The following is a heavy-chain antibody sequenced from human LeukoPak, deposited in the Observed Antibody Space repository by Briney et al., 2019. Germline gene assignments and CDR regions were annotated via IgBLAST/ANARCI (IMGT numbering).Heavy chain of an antibody. CDR3: ARGGYSYGFFN. CDR2: ISSSSSYI. D-gene: IGHD5-18*01. J-gene: IGHJ4*02. Sequence: GGSLRLSCAASEFTFSSYSMNWVRQAPGKGLEWVSSISSSSSYIYYADSVKGRFTISRDNAKNSLYLQMNSLRAEDTAVYYCARGGYSYGFFNWGQGTLVTVSS. V-gene: IGHV3-21*01. CDR1: EFTFSSYS.